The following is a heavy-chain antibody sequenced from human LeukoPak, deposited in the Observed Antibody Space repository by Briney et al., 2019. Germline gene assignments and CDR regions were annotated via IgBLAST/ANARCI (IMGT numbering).Heavy chain of an antibody. J-gene: IGHJ4*02. CDR3: AKEVTMIVGGQYFDY. V-gene: IGHV3-48*03. CDR1: GFTFSSYE. Sequence: GGSLRLSCAASGFTFSSYEMNWVRQAPGKGLEWVSYISSSGSTIYYADSVKGRFTISRDNSENSLYLQMNSLRPEDTALYYCAKEVTMIVGGQYFDYWGQGTLVTVSS. CDR2: ISSSGSTI. D-gene: IGHD3-22*01.